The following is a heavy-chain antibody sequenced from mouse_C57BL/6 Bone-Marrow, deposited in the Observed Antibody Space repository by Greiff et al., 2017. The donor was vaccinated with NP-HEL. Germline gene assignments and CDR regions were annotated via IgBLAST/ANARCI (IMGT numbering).Heavy chain of an antibody. D-gene: IGHD2-1*01. CDR2: IYPGSGST. CDR3: AYGTGAY. Sequence: QVQLQQPGAELVKPGASVKMSCKASGYTFTSYWITWVKQRPGQGLEWIGDIYPGSGSTNYNEKFKSKATLTVETSSSTAYMQLSSLTSEDSAVYYCAYGTGAYWGQGTLVTVSA. J-gene: IGHJ3*01. V-gene: IGHV1-55*01. CDR1: GYTFTSYW.